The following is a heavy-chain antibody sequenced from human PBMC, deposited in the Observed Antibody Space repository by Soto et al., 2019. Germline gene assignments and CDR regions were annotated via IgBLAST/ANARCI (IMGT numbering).Heavy chain of an antibody. J-gene: IGHJ6*02. Sequence: PGESLKISCKGSGYSFTSYWISWVRQMPGKGLEWMGRIDPSDSYTNYSPSFQGHVTISADKSISTAYLQWSSLKASDTAMYYCARNPGHYDSSGYYSYYYYGMDVWGQGTTVTVSS. V-gene: IGHV5-10-1*01. CDR2: IDPSDSYT. CDR1: GYSFTSYW. CDR3: ARNPGHYDSSGYYSYYYYGMDV. D-gene: IGHD3-22*01.